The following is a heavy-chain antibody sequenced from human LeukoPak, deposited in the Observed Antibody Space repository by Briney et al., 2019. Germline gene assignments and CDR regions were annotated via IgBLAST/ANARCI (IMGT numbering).Heavy chain of an antibody. D-gene: IGHD3-10*01. CDR1: GYTFTGYY. V-gene: IGHV1-69*13. Sequence: SVKVSCKASGYTFTGYYMHWVRQAPGQGLEWTGGIIPIFGTANYAQKFQGRVTITAGESTSTAYMELSSLRSEDTAVYYCARAWLGVYYFDYWGQGTLVTVSS. CDR2: IIPIFGTA. CDR3: ARAWLGVYYFDY. J-gene: IGHJ4*02.